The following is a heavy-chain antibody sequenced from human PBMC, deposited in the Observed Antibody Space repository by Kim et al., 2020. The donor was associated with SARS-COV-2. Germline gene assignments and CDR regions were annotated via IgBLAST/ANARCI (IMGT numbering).Heavy chain of an antibody. V-gene: IGHV3-23*01. Sequence: GGSLRLSCAASGFTFSSYAMSWVRQAPGKGLEWVSAISGSGGSTYYADSVKGRFTISRDNSKNTLYLQMNSLRAEDTAVYYCAKDRDYYDSSGPADYWGQGTLVTVSS. CDR2: ISGSGGST. CDR3: AKDRDYYDSSGPADY. D-gene: IGHD3-22*01. CDR1: GFTFSSYA. J-gene: IGHJ4*02.